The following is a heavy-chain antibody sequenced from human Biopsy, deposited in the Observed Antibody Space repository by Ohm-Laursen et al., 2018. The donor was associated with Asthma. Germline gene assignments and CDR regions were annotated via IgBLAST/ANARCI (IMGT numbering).Heavy chain of an antibody. J-gene: IGHJ3*02. V-gene: IGHV3-30*03. CDR2: ISYDGSIK. D-gene: IGHD1-1*01. CDR3: VRDGTDDAFDI. CDR1: GFTFNSYW. Sequence: SLRLSCSAPGFTFNSYWMSWVRQAPGKGLEWVALISYDGSIKKKADSVRGRFTISRDNSKNTLSLQMNSLREEDTAVYYCVRDGTDDAFDIWGQGTVVSVSS.